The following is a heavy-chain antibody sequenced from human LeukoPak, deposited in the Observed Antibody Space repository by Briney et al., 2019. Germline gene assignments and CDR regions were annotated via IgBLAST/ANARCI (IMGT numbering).Heavy chain of an antibody. CDR2: IYTSGST. V-gene: IGHV4-4*07. CDR1: RGSISRYY. J-gene: IGHJ3*02. CDR3: ARDPVVFGNNDAFDI. Sequence: PSETLSLTCTVSRGSISRYYWSSIRQPAGKGLEWIGRIYTSGSTNYNPSLKSRVTMSVDTSKNQFSLKLSSVTAADTAVYYCARDPVVFGNNDAFDIWGQGTMVTVSS. D-gene: IGHD1/OR15-1a*01.